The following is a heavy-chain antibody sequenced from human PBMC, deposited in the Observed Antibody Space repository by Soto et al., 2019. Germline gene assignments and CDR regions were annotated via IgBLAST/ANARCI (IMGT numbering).Heavy chain of an antibody. Sequence: QVQLQESGPGLVKPSETLSLTCTVSGGSISSYYWSWIRQPPGKGLEWIGYIYYSGSTNYNPSLKSRVTISVDTSKNQFSLKLSSVTAADTAVYYCARDHILTGYSYGMAVWGQGTTVTVSS. V-gene: IGHV4-59*01. CDR3: ARDHILTGYSYGMAV. J-gene: IGHJ6*02. D-gene: IGHD3-9*01. CDR2: IYYSGST. CDR1: GGSISSYY.